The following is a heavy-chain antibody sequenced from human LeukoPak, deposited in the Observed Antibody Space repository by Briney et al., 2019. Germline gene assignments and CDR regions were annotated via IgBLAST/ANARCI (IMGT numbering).Heavy chain of an antibody. CDR1: GYTFTIYG. CDR2: ISAYGNT. V-gene: IGHV1-18*01. D-gene: IGHD2-15*01. J-gene: IGHJ4*02. CDR3: ARGIIGYYFDY. Sequence: ASVKVSCKTSGYTFTIYGISWVRQAPGQGLEWMGLISAYGNTNYAQNLQGRVTMTTDTSTSTAYMELRSLRSDDTAVYYCARGIIGYYFDYWGQGALVTVSS.